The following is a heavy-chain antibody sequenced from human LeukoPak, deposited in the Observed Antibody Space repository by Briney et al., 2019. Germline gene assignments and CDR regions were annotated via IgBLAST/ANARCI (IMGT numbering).Heavy chain of an antibody. J-gene: IGHJ4*02. Sequence: SETLSLTCAVYGGSFSGYYWSWVRQPPGKGLEWIGEINHSGSTNYNPSLKSRVTISVDTSKNQSSLKLSSVTAADTAVYYCASGTSRVTKDYWGQGTLVTVSS. CDR2: INHSGST. D-gene: IGHD4-17*01. CDR1: GGSFSGYY. CDR3: ASGTSRVTKDY. V-gene: IGHV4-34*01.